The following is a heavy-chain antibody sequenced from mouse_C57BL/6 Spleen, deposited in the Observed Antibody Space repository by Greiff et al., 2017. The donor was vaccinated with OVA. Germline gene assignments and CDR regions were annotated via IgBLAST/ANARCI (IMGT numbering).Heavy chain of an antibody. Sequence: QVQLQQPGAELVMPGASVKLSCKASGYTFTSYWMHWVKQRPGQGLEWIGEIDPSDSYTNYNQKFKVKSTLTVDKSSSTAYMQLSSLTSEDSAVYYCARDSPYYYGSLDYWGQGTTLTVSS. CDR1: GYTFTSYW. V-gene: IGHV1-69*01. J-gene: IGHJ2*01. CDR2: IDPSDSYT. D-gene: IGHD1-1*01. CDR3: ARDSPYYYGSLDY.